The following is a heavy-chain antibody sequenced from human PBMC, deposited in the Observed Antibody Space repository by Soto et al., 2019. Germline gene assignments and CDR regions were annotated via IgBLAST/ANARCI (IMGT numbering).Heavy chain of an antibody. J-gene: IGHJ4*02. D-gene: IGHD6-13*01. CDR2: ISESGGST. CDR1: GFSFSDYA. Sequence: PGGSLRLSCAASGFSFSDYAMSWVRQAPGKGLEWVSVISESGGSTHYADSVRGRLTVSRDNSKNSLSLRMNSLRDEDTAVYFCAKRSPYSSGWYSPIFDYWGQGALVTVSS. CDR3: AKRSPYSSGWYSPIFDY. V-gene: IGHV3-23*01.